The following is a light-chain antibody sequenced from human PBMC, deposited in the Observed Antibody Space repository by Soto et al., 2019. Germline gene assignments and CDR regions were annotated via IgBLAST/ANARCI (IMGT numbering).Light chain of an antibody. CDR3: QQYGSSPGFT. V-gene: IGKV3-20*01. Sequence: EIVLTQSPGTLSLSPGERATLSCRASQSFSSSYLAWYQQKPGQAPRLLIYGASSRATGIPDRFSGSGSVTDFPLTISSLEPEDFPVYYCQQYGSSPGFTFGPGTKVDIK. CDR2: GAS. J-gene: IGKJ3*01. CDR1: QSFSSSY.